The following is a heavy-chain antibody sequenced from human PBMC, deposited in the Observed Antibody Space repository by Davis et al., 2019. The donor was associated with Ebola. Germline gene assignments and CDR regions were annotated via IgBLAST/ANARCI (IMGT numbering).Heavy chain of an antibody. CDR3: ATTQWLREFDN. J-gene: IGHJ4*02. D-gene: IGHD6-19*01. CDR2: IYDQST. CDR1: GFTVSSNH. Sequence: GEPLKISCTASGFTVSSNHMSWVRQAPGKGLEWVSVIYDQSTAYADAVRGRFIISRDKSNNTLYLEMSSLRVDDTAVYYCATTQWLREFDNWGQGTLVTVSS. V-gene: IGHV3-53*05.